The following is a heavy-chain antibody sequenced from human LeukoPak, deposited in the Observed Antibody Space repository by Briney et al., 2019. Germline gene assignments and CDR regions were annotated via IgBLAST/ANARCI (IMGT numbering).Heavy chain of an antibody. D-gene: IGHD5-18*01. CDR1: GGXFSGYY. Sequence: LXLTXXVYGGXFSGYYWSWIRPPPGKGLEWIGEINHSGSTNYNPSLKSRGTISVDTSKNQFSLKLSSVTAADTAVYYCARSGIQLWHPNVFDYWGQGTLVTVSS. CDR2: INHSGST. J-gene: IGHJ4*02. CDR3: ARSGIQLWHPNVFDY. V-gene: IGHV4-34*01.